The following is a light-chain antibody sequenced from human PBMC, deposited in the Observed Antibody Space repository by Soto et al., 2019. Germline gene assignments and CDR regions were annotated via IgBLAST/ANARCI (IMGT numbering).Light chain of an antibody. Sequence: EIVMTQSPATLSLSPGERATLSCRASESVSSNLAWYQQKPGQAPRLLIYDASNRATGIPARFSGSGSGTTFTLTISSMQPEDLGTYYCKHYDGYPQTFGQGTRLEIK. CDR3: KHYDGYPQT. V-gene: IGKV3D-15*01. CDR2: DAS. J-gene: IGKJ5*01. CDR1: ESVSSN.